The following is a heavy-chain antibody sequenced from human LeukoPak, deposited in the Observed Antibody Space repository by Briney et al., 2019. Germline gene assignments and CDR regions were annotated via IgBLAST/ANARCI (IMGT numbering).Heavy chain of an antibody. J-gene: IGHJ4*02. CDR2: IRYDGSNK. D-gene: IGHD2-2*01. CDR1: GFTFSSYG. V-gene: IGHV3-30*02. Sequence: GGSLRLSCAASGFTFSSYGMHWVRQAPGKGLEWVAFIRYDGSNKYYADSVKGRFTISRDNSKNTLYLQMNSLRAVDTAVYYCAKDRFVVVPAAMPSFDYWGQGTLVTVSS. CDR3: AKDRFVVVPAAMPSFDY.